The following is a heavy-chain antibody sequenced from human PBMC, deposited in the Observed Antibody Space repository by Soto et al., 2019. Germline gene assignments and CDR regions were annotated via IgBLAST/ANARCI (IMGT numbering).Heavy chain of an antibody. V-gene: IGHV1-46*02. D-gene: IGHD2-21*02. CDR1: GYTFNTYY. Sequence: QVQLVQSGAEVRKPGASVKVSCKPSGYTFNTYYLHWLRQAPGQALEWMGVIHPSGGGTTYAQKFRGRGTVARDTSTTTVFMELGSLRSDDTAVYYCARGGHIAVVTASFDNWGQGTLVTVSS. CDR2: IHPSGGGT. CDR3: ARGGHIAVVTASFDN. J-gene: IGHJ4*02.